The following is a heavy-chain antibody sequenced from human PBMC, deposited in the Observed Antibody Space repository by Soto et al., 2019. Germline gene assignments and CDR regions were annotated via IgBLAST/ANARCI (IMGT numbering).Heavy chain of an antibody. J-gene: IGHJ4*02. D-gene: IGHD3-3*01. CDR3: GRGIPVFRVLIAIALDY. V-gene: IGHV1-18*01. Sequence: QVQLVQYGAEVKKPGASVKVSCKASGYTFTSYGISWVRQAPGQGLEWMGWISAYNGNTNYAQKHRGRVTMPRDTSSSTAYRELSSLRSHVTAVYYCGRGIPVFRVLIAIALDYCGQCTLVTVSS. CDR2: ISAYNGNT. CDR1: GYTFTSYG.